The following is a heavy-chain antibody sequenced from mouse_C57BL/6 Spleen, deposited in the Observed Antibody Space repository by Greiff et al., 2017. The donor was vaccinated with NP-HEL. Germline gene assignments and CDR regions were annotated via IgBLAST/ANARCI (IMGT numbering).Heavy chain of an antibody. Sequence: EVQLQQSGPELVKPGASVKMSCKASGYTFTDYNMHWVKQSHGKSLEWIGYINPNNGGTSYKQKLNGKATLTVNKSSSTAYMELRSLTSEDSAVYYCATDDGYYEGYWGQGTTLTVSS. D-gene: IGHD2-3*01. CDR2: INPNNGGT. V-gene: IGHV1-22*01. CDR3: ATDDGYYEGY. CDR1: GYTFTDYN. J-gene: IGHJ2*01.